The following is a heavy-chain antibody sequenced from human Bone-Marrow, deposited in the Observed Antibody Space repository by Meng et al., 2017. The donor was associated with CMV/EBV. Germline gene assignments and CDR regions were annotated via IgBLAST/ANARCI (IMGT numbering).Heavy chain of an antibody. D-gene: IGHD3-3*01. J-gene: IGHJ6*02. CDR2: ISAYNGNT. CDR1: GYTFTSYG. V-gene: IGHV1-18*01. Sequence: ASVKVSCKASGYTFTSYGINWVRQAPGQGLEWMGWISAYNGNTNYAQKLQGRVTMTTDTSTSTAYMELRSLRSDDTAVYYCARDNELRFLEWLSRQYYYYGMDVWGQGTTVTVSS. CDR3: ARDNELRFLEWLSRQYYYYGMDV.